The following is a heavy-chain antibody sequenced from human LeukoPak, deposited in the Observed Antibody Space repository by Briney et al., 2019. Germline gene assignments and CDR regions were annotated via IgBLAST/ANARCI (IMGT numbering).Heavy chain of an antibody. Sequence: AGGSLRLSCAASGFTFSSYWVSWVRQAPGKGLEWVANIKQDGSEKYYVDSVKGRFTISRDNAKNSLYLQMNSLRAEDTAVYYCARDEYPLNYYDSSGSSYYFDYWGQGTLVTVSS. CDR2: IKQDGSEK. J-gene: IGHJ4*02. D-gene: IGHD3-22*01. CDR3: ARDEYPLNYYDSSGSSYYFDY. V-gene: IGHV3-7*05. CDR1: GFTFSSYW.